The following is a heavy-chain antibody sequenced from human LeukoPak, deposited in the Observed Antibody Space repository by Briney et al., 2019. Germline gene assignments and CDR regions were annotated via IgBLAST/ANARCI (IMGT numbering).Heavy chain of an antibody. D-gene: IGHD2-21*01. CDR1: GFAISKYW. Sequence: GSLRLSCAASGFAISKYWMAWVRQAPGKGLEWVANIKEDGSQKHYVGSVKGRFTISRDNGKNSVYLQMRSLRVDDTAVFYCTRVKARFTGPGAIANWGRGT. J-gene: IGHJ4*02. CDR2: IKEDGSQK. V-gene: IGHV3-7*01. CDR3: TRVKARFTGPGAIAN.